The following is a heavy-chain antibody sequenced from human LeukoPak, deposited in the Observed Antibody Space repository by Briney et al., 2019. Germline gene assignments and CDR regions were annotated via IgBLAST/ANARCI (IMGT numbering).Heavy chain of an antibody. CDR3: AKDGSGGAPFDY. CDR2: ISYDGSNK. Sequence: PGGSLRLSCAASGFTFSSYGMHWVRQAPGKGLEWVAVISYDGSNKYYADSVKGRFTISRDNSKNTLYLQMNSLGAEDTAVYYCAKDGSGGAPFDYWGQGTLVTVSS. CDR1: GFTFSSYG. J-gene: IGHJ4*02. D-gene: IGHD3-10*01. V-gene: IGHV3-30*18.